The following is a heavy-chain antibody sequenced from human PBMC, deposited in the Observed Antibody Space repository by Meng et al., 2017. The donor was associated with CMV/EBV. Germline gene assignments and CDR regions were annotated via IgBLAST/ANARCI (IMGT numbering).Heavy chain of an antibody. CDR2: ISSSSSYI. V-gene: IGHV3-21*01. Sequence: GESLKISCAASGFTFSSYSMNWVRQAPGQGLEWVSSISSSSSYIYYADSVKGRFTISRDNAKNSLYLQMNSLRAEDTAVYYCARDRTIFGVRNYYYYGMDVWGQGTTVTVSS. CDR3: ARDRTIFGVRNYYYYGMDV. J-gene: IGHJ6*02. D-gene: IGHD3-3*01. CDR1: GFTFSSYS.